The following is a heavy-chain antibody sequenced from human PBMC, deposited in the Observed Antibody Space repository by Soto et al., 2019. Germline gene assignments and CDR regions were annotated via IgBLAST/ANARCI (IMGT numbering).Heavy chain of an antibody. CDR2: INHSGST. J-gene: IGHJ5*02. CDR3: ARGERLLWFGELLSVGNWFDP. Sequence: SETLSLTCAVYGGSFSGYYWSWIRQPPGKGLEWIGEINHSGSTNYNPSLKSRVTISVDTSKNQFSLKLSSVTAADTAVYYCARGERLLWFGELLSVGNWFDPWGQGTLVTVTS. V-gene: IGHV4-34*01. D-gene: IGHD3-10*01. CDR1: GGSFSGYY.